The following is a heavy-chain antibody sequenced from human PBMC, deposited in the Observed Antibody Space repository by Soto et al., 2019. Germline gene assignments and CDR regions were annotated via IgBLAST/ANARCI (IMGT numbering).Heavy chain of an antibody. CDR3: AKDRLSDSGWDIDY. J-gene: IGHJ4*02. CDR1: GFTFSSVS. Sequence: PGGSLRLSCAASGFTFSSVSMSWVRQARGRGLEWVSSMYPRGGNTFYADYAKGRFTISRDNSKNTVYLQMNSLRAEDTAVYYCAKDRLSDSGWDIDYWGQAILVTVS. D-gene: IGHD1-26*01. V-gene: IGHV3-23*01. CDR2: MYPRGGNT.